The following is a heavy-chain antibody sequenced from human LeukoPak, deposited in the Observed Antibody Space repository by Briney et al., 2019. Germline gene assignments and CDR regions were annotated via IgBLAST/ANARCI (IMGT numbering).Heavy chain of an antibody. Sequence: SETLSLTCAVYGGSFSGYYWSWIRQPPGKGLEWIWEINHSGSTNYNPSLKSRVTISVDTSKNQFSLKLSSVTAADTAVYYCARMISGYCSSTSCYIGYYYYYYMDVWGKGTTVTVSS. CDR3: ARMISGYCSSTSCYIGYYYYYYMDV. CDR1: GGSFSGYY. V-gene: IGHV4-34*01. J-gene: IGHJ6*03. D-gene: IGHD2-2*02. CDR2: INHSGST.